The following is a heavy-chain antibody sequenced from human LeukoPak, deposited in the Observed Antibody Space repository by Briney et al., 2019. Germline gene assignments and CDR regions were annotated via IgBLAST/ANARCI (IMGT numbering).Heavy chain of an antibody. Sequence: PSETLSLTCTVSGGSISSGGYYWSWIRQLPGKGLEWIGYIYYSGSTYYNPSLKSRVTISVDTSKNQFSLKLSSVTAADTAVYYFARVNSSGYYYGSVSYWGQGTLVTVSS. D-gene: IGHD3-22*01. J-gene: IGHJ4*02. CDR2: IYYSGST. V-gene: IGHV4-31*03. CDR3: ARVNSSGYYYGSVSY. CDR1: GGSISSGGYY.